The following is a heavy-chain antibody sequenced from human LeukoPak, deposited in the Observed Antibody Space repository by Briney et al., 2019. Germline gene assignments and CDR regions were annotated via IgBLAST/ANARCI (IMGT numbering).Heavy chain of an antibody. CDR3: SRDLGLDRCWVQEF. J-gene: IGHJ1*01. Sequence: PGRSLRLSCAASGFTFSSYAMHWVRQAPDKGLEWVAVISYDGSNKYYADSVKGRFTISRDNSKNTLYLQMNSLRAEDTAVYYWSRDLGLDRCWVQEFWGQGTLGTGS. D-gene: IGHD1-1*01. CDR2: ISYDGSNK. V-gene: IGHV3-30-3*01. CDR1: GFTFSSYA.